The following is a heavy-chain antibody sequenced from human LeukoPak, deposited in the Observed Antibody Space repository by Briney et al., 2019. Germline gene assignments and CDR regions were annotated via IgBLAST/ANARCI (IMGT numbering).Heavy chain of an antibody. V-gene: IGHV3-7*01. CDR1: GFTFSSYW. J-gene: IGHJ5*02. CDR2: IKQDGSEK. Sequence: PGGSLRLSCAASGFTFSSYWMSWGRQAPGKGLEGVANIKQDGSEKYYVDSVKGRLTISRDNAKNSLYLQMNSLRAEDTAVYYCARDRWQWLVYNWFDPWGQGTLVTVSS. D-gene: IGHD6-19*01. CDR3: ARDRWQWLVYNWFDP.